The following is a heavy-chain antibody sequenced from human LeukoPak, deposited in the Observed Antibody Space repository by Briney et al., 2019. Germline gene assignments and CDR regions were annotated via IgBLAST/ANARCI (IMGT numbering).Heavy chain of an antibody. V-gene: IGHV3-7*01. Sequence: GGSLRLSCAASGFTFSSYWMSWVRQAPGKGLEWVANIKQDGSEKYYVDSVKGRFTISRDNAKNSLYLQMNSLGAEDTAVYYCASVRFDYGSGSYRDYWGQGTLVTVSS. CDR3: ASVRFDYGSGSYRDY. J-gene: IGHJ4*02. CDR1: GFTFSSYW. CDR2: IKQDGSEK. D-gene: IGHD3-10*01.